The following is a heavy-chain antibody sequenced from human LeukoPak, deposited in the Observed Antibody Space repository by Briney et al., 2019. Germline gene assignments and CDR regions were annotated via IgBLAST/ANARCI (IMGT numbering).Heavy chain of an antibody. D-gene: IGHD2-21*02. CDR2: LYHSGNT. Sequence: SETLSLTCAVYGGSFSGYYWGWIRQPPGKGLEWIGSLYHSGNTYYNPSLKSRVTMSVDTSKNQFSLRLSSVTAADTAVYYCARGGYCGGDCYFYYWGQGTLVTVSS. V-gene: IGHV4-38-2*01. CDR1: GGSFSGYY. CDR3: ARGGYCGGDCYFYY. J-gene: IGHJ4*02.